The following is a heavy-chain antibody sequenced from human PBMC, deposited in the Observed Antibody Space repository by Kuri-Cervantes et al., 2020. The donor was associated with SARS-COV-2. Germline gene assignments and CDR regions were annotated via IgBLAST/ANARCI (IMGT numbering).Heavy chain of an antibody. V-gene: IGHV1-3*01. CDR2: INAGNGNT. Sequence: ASVKVSCKASGGTFSSYAISWVRQAPGQGLEWMGWINAGNGNTKYSQKFQGRVTITRDTSASTAYMEPSSLRSEDTAVYYCAREKVLWFGESSGDYYYGMDVWGQGTTVTVSS. J-gene: IGHJ6*02. CDR1: GGTFSSYA. D-gene: IGHD3-10*01. CDR3: AREKVLWFGESSGDYYYGMDV.